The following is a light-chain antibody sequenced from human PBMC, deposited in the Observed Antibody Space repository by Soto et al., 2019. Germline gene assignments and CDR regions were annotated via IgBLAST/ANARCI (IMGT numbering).Light chain of an antibody. CDR3: QQYGSSPLT. V-gene: IGKV3-20*01. J-gene: IGKJ4*01. CDR2: GAS. Sequence: EIVLTQSPGTLSLSPGERATLSCRASQTITPTFLAWYQQKPGQAPRLLIYGASSRATGIPDRFSGTGSGTDFTLTSSRLEPEDFAVYYCQQYGSSPLTFGGGTKVDIK. CDR1: QTITPTF.